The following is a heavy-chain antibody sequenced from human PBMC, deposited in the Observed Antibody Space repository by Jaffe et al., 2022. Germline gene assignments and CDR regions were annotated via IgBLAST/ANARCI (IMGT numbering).Heavy chain of an antibody. D-gene: IGHD3-9*01. Sequence: EVQLLESGGGLVQPGGSLRLSCAASGFTFSSYAMSWVRQAPGKGLEWVSAISGSGGSTYYADSVKGRFTISRDNSKNTLYLQMNSLRAEDTAVYYCAKDSGYYDILTGSLNAFDIWGQGTMVTVSS. CDR1: GFTFSSYA. J-gene: IGHJ3*02. CDR2: ISGSGGST. V-gene: IGHV3-23*01. CDR3: AKDSGYYDILTGSLNAFDI.